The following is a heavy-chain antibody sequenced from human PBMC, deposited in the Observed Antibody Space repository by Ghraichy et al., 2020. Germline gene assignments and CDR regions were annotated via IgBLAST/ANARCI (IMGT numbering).Heavy chain of an antibody. CDR1: GGSISSSSYY. Sequence: SQTLSLTCTVSGGSISSSSYYWGWIRQPPGKGLEWIGSIYYSGSTYYNPSLKSRVTISVDTSKNQFSLKLSSVTAADTAVYYCARRGGGEGGPWGQGTLVTVSS. CDR3: ARRGGGEGGP. V-gene: IGHV4-39*01. J-gene: IGHJ5*02. CDR2: IYYSGST. D-gene: IGHD3-10*01.